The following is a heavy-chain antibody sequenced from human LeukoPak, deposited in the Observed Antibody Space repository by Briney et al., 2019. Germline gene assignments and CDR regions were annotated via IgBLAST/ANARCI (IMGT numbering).Heavy chain of an antibody. J-gene: IGHJ6*02. Sequence: ASVKVSCTASGYTFTSYGISWVRQAPGQGLEWMGWISAYNGNTSYAQKLQGRVTMTTDTSTSTAYMELRSLRSDDTAVYYCARDLFDCSSTSCYGYYGMDVWGQGTTVTVSS. D-gene: IGHD2-2*01. V-gene: IGHV1-18*01. CDR2: ISAYNGNT. CDR1: GYTFTSYG. CDR3: ARDLFDCSSTSCYGYYGMDV.